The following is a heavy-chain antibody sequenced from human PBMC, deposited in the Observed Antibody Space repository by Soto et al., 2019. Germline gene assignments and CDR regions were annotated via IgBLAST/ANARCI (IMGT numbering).Heavy chain of an antibody. J-gene: IGHJ4*02. Sequence: QITLKESGPSLVKPTQTLTLTCTFSGFSLSTTGVGVGWIRQPPGKALEWLALIYWDDDRRYSPSLKTRLTLTKDTSKNQVVLKMTNVNHVDTATYYCAYRTADGYNEGTFDYWGQGTLVTVSS. CDR1: GFSLSTTGVG. V-gene: IGHV2-5*02. D-gene: IGHD5-12*01. CDR2: IYWDDDR. CDR3: AYRTADGYNEGTFDY.